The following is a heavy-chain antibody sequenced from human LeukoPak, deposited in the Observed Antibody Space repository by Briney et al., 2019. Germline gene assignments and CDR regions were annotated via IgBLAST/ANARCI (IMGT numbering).Heavy chain of an antibody. CDR1: GFTFSSYG. J-gene: IGHJ6*03. Sequence: GGSLRLSCAASGFTFSSYGMHWVRQAPGKGLEWVAFIRYDGSNKYYGDSVKGRFTISRDNSKNTLYLQMNSLRAEDTAVYYCAKDPTTSGSYGGYYYYYYMDVWGKGTTVTVSS. V-gene: IGHV3-30*02. CDR3: AKDPTTSGSYGGYYYYYYMDV. CDR2: IRYDGSNK. D-gene: IGHD1-26*01.